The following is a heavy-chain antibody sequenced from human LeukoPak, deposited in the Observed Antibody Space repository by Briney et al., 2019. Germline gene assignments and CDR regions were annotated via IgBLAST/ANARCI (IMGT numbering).Heavy chain of an antibody. J-gene: IGHJ5*02. CDR2: ISAYNGNT. CDR3: ARKPGIAVAGTTGNWFDP. V-gene: IGHV1-18*01. CDR1: GYTSTSYG. D-gene: IGHD6-19*01. Sequence: ASVKVSCKASGYTSTSYGISWVRQAPGQGLEWMGWISAYNGNTNYAQKLQGRVTMTTDTSTSTAYMELRSLRSDDTAVYYCARKPGIAVAGTTGNWFDPWGQGTLVTVSS.